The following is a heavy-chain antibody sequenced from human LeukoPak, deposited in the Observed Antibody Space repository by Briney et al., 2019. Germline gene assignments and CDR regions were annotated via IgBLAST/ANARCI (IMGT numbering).Heavy chain of an antibody. CDR1: GGSTSSYY. Sequence: PSETLSLTCTVSGGSTSSYYWSWIRQPPGKGLEWIGYIYYSGSTNYNPSLKSRVTISVDTSKNQFSLKLSSVTAADTAVYYCARSVEGYCRGGSCYSYFYYMDVWGKGTTVTVSS. D-gene: IGHD2-15*01. J-gene: IGHJ6*03. CDR3: ARSVEGYCRGGSCYSYFYYMDV. V-gene: IGHV4-59*01. CDR2: IYYSGST.